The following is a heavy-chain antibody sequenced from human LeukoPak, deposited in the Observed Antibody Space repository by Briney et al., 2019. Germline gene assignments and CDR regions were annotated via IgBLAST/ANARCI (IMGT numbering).Heavy chain of an antibody. J-gene: IGHJ3*02. D-gene: IGHD5-18*01. V-gene: IGHV3-7*05. CDR2: MDQGGTEK. CDR1: GFTFSTYW. CDR3: ARDRGYSTFDI. Sequence: GGSLRLSCAASGFTFSTYWMSWVRQAPGKGLEWVANMDQGGTEKNYVDSVKGRFTISRDNANNLLYVQMNSLRAEDTAVYYCARDRGYSTFDIWGQGTMVTVSS.